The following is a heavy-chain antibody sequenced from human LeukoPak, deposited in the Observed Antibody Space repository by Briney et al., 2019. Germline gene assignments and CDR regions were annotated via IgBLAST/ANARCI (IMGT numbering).Heavy chain of an antibody. CDR2: ISGSGGST. Sequence: PGGSLRLSCAASGFTFSSYAMSWVRQAPGKGQEWVSAISGSGGSTYYADSVKGRFTISRDNSKNTLYLQMNSLRAEDTAVYYCAKDRPIAAAGTIVDAFDIWGQGTMVTVSS. J-gene: IGHJ3*02. CDR1: GFTFSSYA. V-gene: IGHV3-23*01. CDR3: AKDRPIAAAGTIVDAFDI. D-gene: IGHD6-13*01.